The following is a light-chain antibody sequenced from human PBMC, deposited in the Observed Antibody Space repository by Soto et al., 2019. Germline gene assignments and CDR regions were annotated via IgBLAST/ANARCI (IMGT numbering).Light chain of an antibody. J-gene: IGKJ2*01. Sequence: ENVLTQSPGTLSLSPGERATLSCRATQSVTSRYFAWYQQKPGQAPRLLIYGVSSSATDSPDRFSGSGSGTDFTLTISRLEPEDVVVYYCQQYSSLPHTFGQVTKLEVK. CDR3: QQYSSLPHT. CDR2: GVS. V-gene: IGKV3-20*01. CDR1: QSVTSRY.